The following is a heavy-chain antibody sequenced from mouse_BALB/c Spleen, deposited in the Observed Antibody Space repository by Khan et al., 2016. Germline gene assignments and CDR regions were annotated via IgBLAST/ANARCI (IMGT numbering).Heavy chain of an antibody. J-gene: IGHJ2*01. CDR3: ASSGDSYDFDY. Sequence: QFQLVQSGPELKKPGETVKISCKASGYTFTNYGMNWVKQAPGKGLKWMGWINTYTGEPTYTDDFKGRFAFSLETSASTAYLQIINLKNQDTATYVCASSGDSYDFDYWGQGTTLTVSS. CDR1: GYTFTNYG. V-gene: IGHV9-3-1*01. CDR2: INTYTGEP. D-gene: IGHD1-1*01.